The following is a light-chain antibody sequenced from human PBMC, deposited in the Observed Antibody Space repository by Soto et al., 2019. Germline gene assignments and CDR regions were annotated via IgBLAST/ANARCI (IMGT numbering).Light chain of an antibody. J-gene: IGKJ2*01. Sequence: VLTQSPGTLSLSPGERATLTCWASQSVNRNYVAWYQQKPGQAPRLLIYIGSSRATGIPDRFSGSGSGTDFTLTISGLEPEDFAMYYCLQYGSSPYTFGQGTKVEIK. CDR3: LQYGSSPYT. V-gene: IGKV3-20*01. CDR1: QSVNRNY. CDR2: IGS.